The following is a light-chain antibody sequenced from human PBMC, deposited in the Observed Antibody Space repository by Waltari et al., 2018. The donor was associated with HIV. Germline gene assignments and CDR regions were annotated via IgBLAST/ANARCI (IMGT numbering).Light chain of an antibody. Sequence: QSALTQPPSASGSPGPSVTLSCSGTSRDVGGYNYVSWYQHHPGKAPKLMIYEVTKRPSGVPDRFSGSKSGNAASLTVSGLQAEDEADYYCSSYAGNNSVLFGGGTKLTVL. CDR2: EVT. CDR3: SSYAGNNSVL. V-gene: IGLV2-8*01. J-gene: IGLJ2*01. CDR1: SRDVGGYNY.